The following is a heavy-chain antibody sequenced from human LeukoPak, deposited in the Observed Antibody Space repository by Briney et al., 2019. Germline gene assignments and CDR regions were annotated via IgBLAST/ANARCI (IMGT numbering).Heavy chain of an antibody. J-gene: IGHJ4*02. CDR1: GYTFTSYD. V-gene: IGHV1-2*02. CDR3: ARDGSGWSCGSTSCYTSFDY. Sequence: ASVTVSCKASGYTFTSYDINWVRQAPGQGLEWMGWINPNSGGTNYAQKFQGRVTMTRDTSISTAYMELSRLRSDDTAVYYCARDGSGWSCGSTSCYTSFDYWGQGTLVTVSS. D-gene: IGHD2-2*02. CDR2: INPNSGGT.